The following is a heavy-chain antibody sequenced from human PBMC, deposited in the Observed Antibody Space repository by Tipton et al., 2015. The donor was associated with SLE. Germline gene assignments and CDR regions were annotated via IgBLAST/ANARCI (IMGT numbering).Heavy chain of an antibody. CDR1: GGSFNAYY. J-gene: IGHJ5*02. D-gene: IGHD3-10*01. CDR2: ISLAGST. CDR3: ARGHPRITLLIGGGWFDP. V-gene: IGHV4-34*01. Sequence: LRLSCAVYGGSFNAYYWTWIRRPPGKGLEWIGEISLAGSTNYNPSLKRRVTISIDTSKKQFSLKLTSVTAADTAVYYCARGHPRITLLIGGGWFDPWGQGILVSVSS.